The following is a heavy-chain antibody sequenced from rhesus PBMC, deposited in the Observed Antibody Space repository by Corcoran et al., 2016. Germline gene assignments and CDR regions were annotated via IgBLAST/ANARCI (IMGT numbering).Heavy chain of an antibody. D-gene: IGHD4-35*01. CDR2: IYGSTTTT. J-gene: IGHJ4*01. CDR3: ARGYGNCNPGDY. CDR1: GGSISDSSR. V-gene: IGHV4S10*01. Sequence: QVQLPESGPGVVKPSETLSLPCAVSGGSISDSSRWSWIRQPPGKGLEWSGYIYGSTTTTNYNPSLKSRVTISKYTSKNQFALKLSSGTAADTAVYYGARGYGNCNPGDYWGQGVLVTVSS.